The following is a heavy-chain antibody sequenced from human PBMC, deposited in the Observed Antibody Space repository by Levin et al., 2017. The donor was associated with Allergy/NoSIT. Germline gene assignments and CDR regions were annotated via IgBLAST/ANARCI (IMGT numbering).Heavy chain of an antibody. CDR3: ARGGSTTGNS. V-gene: IGHV3-48*02. Sequence: GASVKVSCAASGFTFSSYSMNWVRQAPGKGLEWVSYITSSSSTIYYTDSVKGRFTISRDNAKNSLYLQMNSLRDEDTAVYYCARGGSTTGNSWGQGTMVTVSS. CDR1: GFTFSSYS. J-gene: IGHJ3*01. CDR2: ITSSSSTI. D-gene: IGHD1/OR15-1a*01.